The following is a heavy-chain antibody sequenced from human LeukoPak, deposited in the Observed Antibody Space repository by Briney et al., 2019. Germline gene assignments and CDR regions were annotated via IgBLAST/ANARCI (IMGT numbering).Heavy chain of an antibody. CDR2: IYTSGST. CDR1: GGSISSYY. CDR3: ARVTSTSSFDY. D-gene: IGHD2-21*02. V-gene: IGHV4-4*07. Sequence: SETLSLTCSVSGGSISSYYWCWIRHPARQGLEWIGRIYTSGSTNYNPSLKGRVTMSVDTSKNQFSLKLSSVTAADTAVYYCARVTSTSSFDYWGQGTLVSLPS. J-gene: IGHJ4*02.